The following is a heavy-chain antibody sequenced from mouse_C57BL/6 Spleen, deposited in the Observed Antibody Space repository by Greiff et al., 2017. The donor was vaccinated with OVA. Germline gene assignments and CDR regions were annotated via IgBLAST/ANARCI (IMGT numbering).Heavy chain of an antibody. CDR3: ARYYGSSGPMDY. CDR1: GYSITSGYY. D-gene: IGHD1-1*01. J-gene: IGHJ4*01. V-gene: IGHV3-6*01. CDR2: ISYDGSN. Sequence: EVQLVESGPGLVKPSQSLSLTCSVPGYSITSGYYWNWIRQFPGNKLEWMGYISYDGSNNYNPSLKNRISITRDTSKNQFFLKLNSVTTEDTATYYCARYYGSSGPMDYWGQGTSVTVSS.